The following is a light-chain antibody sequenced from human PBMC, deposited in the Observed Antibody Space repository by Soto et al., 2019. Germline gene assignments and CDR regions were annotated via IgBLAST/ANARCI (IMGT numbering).Light chain of an antibody. V-gene: IGKV3-15*01. Sequence: EIVMTQSPVTLSVSPGERATLSCRASQSVSSDLAWYHQKPGQAPRLLIYGASTRATGIPARFSGSGSGTEFTLTINSLQSEDFAVYYCQQRSNWPVTFGPGAKVDIK. CDR3: QQRSNWPVT. CDR2: GAS. J-gene: IGKJ3*01. CDR1: QSVSSD.